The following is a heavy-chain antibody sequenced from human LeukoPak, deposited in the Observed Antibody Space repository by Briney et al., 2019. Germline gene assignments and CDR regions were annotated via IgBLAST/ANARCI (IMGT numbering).Heavy chain of an antibody. CDR3: ARQRAGHAFDI. Sequence: PGGSLRLSCAASGLTFSDYSMNWVRQAPGKGLEWVSYMSSTSSSIYYAASVKGRFTISRDNAKNSLYLQMNSLRAEDTAVYYCARQRAGHAFDIWGQGTMVTVSS. V-gene: IGHV3-48*04. J-gene: IGHJ3*02. CDR2: MSSTSSSI. CDR1: GLTFSDYS.